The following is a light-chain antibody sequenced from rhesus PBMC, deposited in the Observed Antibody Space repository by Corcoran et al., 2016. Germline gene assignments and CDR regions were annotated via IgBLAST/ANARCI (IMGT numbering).Light chain of an antibody. CDR2: SAF. CDR3: QQYKNAPLA. Sequence: DIQMTQSPSSLSASAGDRVTITCRASQGINNYFSWYQQKPGKAPKLLIYSAFSWETGVPSRFRGSRSGTDYTLAVSSLRPEDCGAYCCQQYKNAPLAFGGGAKVDI. CDR1: QGINNY. V-gene: IGKV1-66*01. J-gene: IGKJ4*01.